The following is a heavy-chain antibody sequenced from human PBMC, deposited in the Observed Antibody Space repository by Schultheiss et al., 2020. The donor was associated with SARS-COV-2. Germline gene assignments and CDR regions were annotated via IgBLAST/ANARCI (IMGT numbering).Heavy chain of an antibody. D-gene: IGHD4-17*01. CDR3: ARATNGDPYYYYYYMDV. Sequence: SETLSLTCAVYGGSFSGYYWSWIRQPPGKGLEWIGEINHSGSNNYNPSLKSRVTISVDTSKNQFSLKLSSVTAADTAVYYCARATNGDPYYYYYYMDVWGKGTTVTVSS. J-gene: IGHJ6*03. V-gene: IGHV4-34*01. CDR2: INHSGSN. CDR1: GGSFSGYY.